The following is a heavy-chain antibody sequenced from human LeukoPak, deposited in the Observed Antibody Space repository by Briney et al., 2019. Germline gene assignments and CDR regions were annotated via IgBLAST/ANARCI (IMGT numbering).Heavy chain of an antibody. CDR2: IYRGGST. Sequence: GGCLRPARAAAGFTVSSNCMGWVRQAGREWRGWVSVIYRGGSTYYADSGKGGFTISRDKSKNTLYLQMNSLRAKRPSWYFCAREGSGFDYWGQGTLVTVSS. CDR3: AREGSGFDY. CDR1: GFTVSSNC. D-gene: IGHD6-19*01. V-gene: IGHV3-53*01. J-gene: IGHJ4*02.